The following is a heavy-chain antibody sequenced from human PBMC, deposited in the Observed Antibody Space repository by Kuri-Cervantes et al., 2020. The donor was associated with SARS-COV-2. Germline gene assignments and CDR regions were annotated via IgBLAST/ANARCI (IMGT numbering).Heavy chain of an antibody. CDR2: FKSKSAGGTI. J-gene: IGHJ3*02. CDR3: ARERTSLPYCSSTSCYRGALDI. Sequence: GESLKISCVASGLTFSDAWMSWVRQTPGKGLEWIGRFKSKSAGGTIVYAAPVQGRFTILRDDSRNTVYLQMNSLRAEDTAVYYCARERTSLPYCSSTSCYRGALDIWGQGTMVTVSS. CDR1: GLTFSDAW. V-gene: IGHV3-15*01. D-gene: IGHD2-2*02.